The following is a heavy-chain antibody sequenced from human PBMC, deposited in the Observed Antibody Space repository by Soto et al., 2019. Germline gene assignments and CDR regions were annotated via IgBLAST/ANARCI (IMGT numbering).Heavy chain of an antibody. V-gene: IGHV4-34*01. CDR3: ARGWGATADS. CDR1: GGSFSGYY. Sequence: QVQLQQWGAGLLKPSETLSLTCAVYGGSFSGYYWSWIRQPPGKGLEWIGEINHSGSTNYNPSLKSRVTISVDTSKNQFSLKLSSVTAADTAVYYCARGWGATADSWGQGTLVTVSS. J-gene: IGHJ4*02. D-gene: IGHD5-12*01. CDR2: INHSGST.